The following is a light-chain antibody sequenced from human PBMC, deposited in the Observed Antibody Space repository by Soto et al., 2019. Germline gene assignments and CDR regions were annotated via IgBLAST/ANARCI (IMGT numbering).Light chain of an antibody. CDR3: CSYTTSSTLI. Sequence: QSALTQPASVSGSPGQSITISCTGTSSDVGGYKFVSWYQQHPGRAPKLMIYEVSHRPSGVSNRFSGSKSGNTASLTISGLQAEDVADYYCCSYTTSSTLIFGGGTKVTVL. CDR1: SSDVGGYKF. CDR2: EVS. J-gene: IGLJ2*01. V-gene: IGLV2-14*01.